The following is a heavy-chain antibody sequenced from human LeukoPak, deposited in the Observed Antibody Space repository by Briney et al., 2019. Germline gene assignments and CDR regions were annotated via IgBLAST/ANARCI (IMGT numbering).Heavy chain of an antibody. CDR3: ARAVTWIDP. J-gene: IGHJ5*02. V-gene: IGHV3-30*02. Sequence: GGSLRLSCAASGLTFSTYGMHWVRQAPGKGLEWVAFIQNDGNDKYYADSVKGRFTISKDNSKNTVDLQMNGLRAEDTAVYYCARAVTWIDPWGQGTLVTVSS. CDR2: IQNDGNDK. CDR1: GLTFSTYG.